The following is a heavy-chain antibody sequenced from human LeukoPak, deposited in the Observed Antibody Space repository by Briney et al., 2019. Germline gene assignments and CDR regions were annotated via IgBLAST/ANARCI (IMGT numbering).Heavy chain of an antibody. J-gene: IGHJ4*02. V-gene: IGHV4-59*01. Sequence: SETLSLTCTVSGGSISSYYWGWIRQPPGKGLEWIGYIYYSGSTNYNPSLKSRVTISVDTSKNQFSLKLSSVTAADTAVYYCAGGSGYDPHFDYWGQGTLVTVSS. CDR1: GGSISSYY. D-gene: IGHD5-12*01. CDR2: IYYSGST. CDR3: AGGSGYDPHFDY.